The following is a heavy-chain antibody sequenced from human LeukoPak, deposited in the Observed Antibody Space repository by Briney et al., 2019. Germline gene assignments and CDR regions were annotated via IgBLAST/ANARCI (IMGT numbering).Heavy chain of an antibody. V-gene: IGHV4-59*08. CDR2: IYYSGST. CDR1: GGSISSYY. CDR3: ARHRTWYYYYYGMDV. Sequence: SETLSLTCTVSGGSISSYYWSWIRQPPGKGLEWIGYIYYSGSTNYNPSLKSRVTISVDTSKNQFSLKLSSVTAADTAVYYCARHRTWYYYYYGMDVWGKGTTVTVSS. J-gene: IGHJ6*04.